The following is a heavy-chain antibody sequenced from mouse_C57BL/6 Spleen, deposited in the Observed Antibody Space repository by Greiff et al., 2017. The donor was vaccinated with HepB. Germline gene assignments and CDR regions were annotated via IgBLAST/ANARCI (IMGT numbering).Heavy chain of an antibody. CDR2: IRNKANGYTT. D-gene: IGHD2-12*01. CDR3: ARYYDWFAY. CDR1: GFTFTDYY. Sequence: EVKLVESGGGLVQPGGSLSLSCAASGFTFTDYYMSWVRQPPGKALEWLGFIRNKANGYTTEYSASVKGRFPISRDNSQSILYLQMNALRAEDSATYYCARYYDWFAYWGQGTLVTVSA. V-gene: IGHV7-3*01. J-gene: IGHJ3*01.